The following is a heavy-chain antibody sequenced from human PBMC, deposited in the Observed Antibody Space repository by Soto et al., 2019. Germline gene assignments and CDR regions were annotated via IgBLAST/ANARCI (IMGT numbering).Heavy chain of an antibody. Sequence: SETLSLTCAVSGGPISSSNWWSWVRQPPGKGLEWIGEIYHSGSTNYNPSLKSRVTISVDKSKNQFSLKLSSVTAADTAVYYCARGISSSWYLDCYYYYGMDVWGQGTTVTVSS. CDR1: GGPISSSNW. CDR3: ARGISSSWYLDCYYYYGMDV. CDR2: IYHSGST. D-gene: IGHD6-13*01. J-gene: IGHJ6*02. V-gene: IGHV4-4*02.